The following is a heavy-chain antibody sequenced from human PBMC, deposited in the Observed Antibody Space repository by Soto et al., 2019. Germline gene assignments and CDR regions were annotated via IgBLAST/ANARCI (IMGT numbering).Heavy chain of an antibody. CDR2: IYYSGST. V-gene: IGHV4-31*03. CDR1: GGSISSGGYY. D-gene: IGHD3-9*01. J-gene: IGHJ4*02. CDR3: ARGPASRYYDILTGYYTPTPPDY. Sequence: SETLSLTCTVSGGSISSGGYYWSWIRQHPGKGLEWIGYIYYSGSTYYNPSLKSRVTISVDTSKNQFSLKLSSVTAADMAVYYCARGPASRYYDILTGYYTPTPPDYCGQATLLTVSS.